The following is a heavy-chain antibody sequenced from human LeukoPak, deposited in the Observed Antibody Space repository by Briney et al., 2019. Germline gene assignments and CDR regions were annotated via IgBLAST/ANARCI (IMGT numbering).Heavy chain of an antibody. CDR1: GCTFSSYA. V-gene: IGHV1-69*01. D-gene: IGHD2-2*01. CDR2: IIPIFGTA. J-gene: IGHJ4*02. Sequence: VASVNVSCTSSGCTFSSYAISWVRQAPGQGLEWMGGIIPIFGTANYAQKFQGRVTITADESTSTAYMELSSLRSEDTAVYYCARGCSSTSCYEGVSDYWGQGTLVTVSS. CDR3: ARGCSSTSCYEGVSDY.